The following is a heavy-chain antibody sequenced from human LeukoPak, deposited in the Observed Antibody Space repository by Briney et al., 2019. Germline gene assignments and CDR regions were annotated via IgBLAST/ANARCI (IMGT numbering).Heavy chain of an antibody. V-gene: IGHV1-46*02. J-gene: IGHJ6*02. CDR2: ISLSAGSI. D-gene: IGHD1-26*01. Sequence: GASVKVSCKASAYTFKNYYMHWVRQAPGQGLEWMGRISLSAGSISYAQKFRGSLTISRDTSTSTVYMELSSLRSEDTAVYYCAKDAGDQSNYYGLDVWGQGTTVTVSS. CDR1: AYTFKNYY. CDR3: AKDAGDQSNYYGLDV.